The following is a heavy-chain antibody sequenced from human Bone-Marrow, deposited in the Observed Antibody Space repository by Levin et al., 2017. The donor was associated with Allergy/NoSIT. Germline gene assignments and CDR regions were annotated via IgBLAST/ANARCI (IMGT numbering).Heavy chain of an antibody. CDR3: AREFLLSGYYDL. CDR2: VSYDGSNT. J-gene: IGHJ5*02. CDR1: GFTFTNYG. D-gene: IGHD3-3*01. Sequence: SCTASGFTFTNYGLHWVRRAPGKGLEWLTLVSYDGSNTYYGDSVKGRFTSSRDNSKDTLYLEINSLRVEDTAMYYCAREFLLSGYYDLWGQGTLVTVSS. V-gene: IGHV3-30*03.